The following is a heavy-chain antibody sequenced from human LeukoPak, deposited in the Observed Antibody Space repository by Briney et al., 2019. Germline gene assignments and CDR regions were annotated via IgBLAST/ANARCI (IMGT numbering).Heavy chain of an antibody. J-gene: IGHJ4*02. V-gene: IGHV4-59*08. CDR2: IYSSGSI. CDR3: ARQFEF. Sequence: SEALSLTCTVFGGSLSSYYWVWVRQPPGKGLEWIGLIYSSGSIKYNPSLKSRLTISLDTSKNQISLKLTSVTAADTAIYYCARQFEFWGQGTLVTVSS. CDR1: GGSLSSYY.